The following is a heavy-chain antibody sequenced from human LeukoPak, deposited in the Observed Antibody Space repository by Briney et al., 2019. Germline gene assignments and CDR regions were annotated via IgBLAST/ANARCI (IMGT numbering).Heavy chain of an antibody. CDR1: GFTFSSYA. Sequence: GGSLRLSCAASGFTFSSYAMSWVRQAPGKGLEWVSAISGSGGSTYYADPVKGRFTIARDNSKSTLYLQMDSLRAEDTAIYYCAKDQEFYGSGSDFVDYWGQGTLVTVSS. V-gene: IGHV3-23*01. CDR2: ISGSGGST. CDR3: AKDQEFYGSGSDFVDY. D-gene: IGHD3-10*01. J-gene: IGHJ4*02.